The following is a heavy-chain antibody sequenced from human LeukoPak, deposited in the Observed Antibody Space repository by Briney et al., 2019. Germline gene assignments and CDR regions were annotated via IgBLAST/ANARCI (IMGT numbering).Heavy chain of an antibody. CDR2: ISYDGSNK. CDR3: AKGGPGRDGYNLPVDY. J-gene: IGHJ4*02. Sequence: GRSLRLSCAASGFTFSSYAMHWVRQAPGKGLEWVAVISYDGSNKYYADSVKGRFTISRDNSKNTLYLQMNSLRAEDTAVYYCAKGGPGRDGYNLPVDYWGQGTLVTVSS. CDR1: GFTFSSYA. V-gene: IGHV3-30-3*01. D-gene: IGHD5-24*01.